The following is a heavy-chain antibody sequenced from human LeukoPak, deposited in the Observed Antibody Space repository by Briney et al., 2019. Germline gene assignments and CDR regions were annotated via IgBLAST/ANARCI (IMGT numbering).Heavy chain of an antibody. CDR1: GFTFSSYS. Sequence: GGSLRLSCAASGFTFSSYSMNWVRQAPGKGLEWVSSISSSSSYIYYADSVKGRFTISRDNAKNSLYLQMNRLKAEAPAVYYCSRTIADKAMAPDYWGQGNLVHVSS. CDR2: ISSSSSYI. J-gene: IGHJ4*02. CDR3: SRTIADKAMAPDY. D-gene: IGHD5-18*01. V-gene: IGHV3-21*01.